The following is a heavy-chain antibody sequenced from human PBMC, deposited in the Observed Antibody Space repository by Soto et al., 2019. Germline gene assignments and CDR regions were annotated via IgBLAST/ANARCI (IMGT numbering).Heavy chain of an antibody. CDR2: ISSSSSTI. CDR3: ARHPDRIAEIGWFDP. CDR1: GFTFSSYS. D-gene: IGHD6-13*01. V-gene: IGHV3-48*01. Sequence: PGGSLRLSCAASGFTFSSYSMNWVRQAPGKGLEWVSYISSSSSTIYYADSVKGRFTISRDNAKNSLYLQMNSLRAEDTAVYYFARHPDRIAEIGWFDPWGQGTLATVSS. J-gene: IGHJ5*02.